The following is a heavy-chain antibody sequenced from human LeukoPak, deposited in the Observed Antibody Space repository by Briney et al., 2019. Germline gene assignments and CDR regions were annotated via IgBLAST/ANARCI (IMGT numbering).Heavy chain of an antibody. V-gene: IGHV3-64D*09. Sequence: GGSLRLSCSASGFPFSSYAMHWVRQAPGKGLEYVSAISDSGGSTYYADSVKGRFTISRDNSKNTLYLQMSSLRAEDTAVYFCVRGYSFGPYGMDVWDQGTTVTVSS. J-gene: IGHJ6*02. CDR3: VRGYSFGPYGMDV. D-gene: IGHD2-15*01. CDR2: ISDSGGST. CDR1: GFPFSSYA.